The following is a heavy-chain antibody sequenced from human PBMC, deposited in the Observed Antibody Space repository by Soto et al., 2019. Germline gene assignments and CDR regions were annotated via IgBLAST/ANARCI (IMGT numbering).Heavy chain of an antibody. D-gene: IGHD6-19*01. Sequence: QVQLQQWGAGVLKPSETLSLTCAVYGGSFSVYYWSWSWIRQPPGKGLEWIGEITNEGSTNYNPSLKSRATISVDTSKQQFSLNLRFVTAADRAVYYCARGKRDSGWTLGNYFYGMDVWGQGTTVTVSS. CDR3: ARGKRDSGWTLGNYFYGMDV. CDR2: ITNEGST. J-gene: IGHJ6*02. CDR1: GGSFSVYY. V-gene: IGHV4-34*01.